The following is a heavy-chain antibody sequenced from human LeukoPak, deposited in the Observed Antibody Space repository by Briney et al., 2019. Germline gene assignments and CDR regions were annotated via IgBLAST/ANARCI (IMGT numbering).Heavy chain of an antibody. D-gene: IGHD1-26*01. CDR2: IYHSGST. J-gene: IGHJ4*02. CDR3: ARTVGATTELVFDY. Sequence: PSGTLSLTCAVSGGSISSSNWWSWVRQPPGKGLEWIGEIYHSGSTNYNPSLKSRVTISVDTSKNQFSLKLSSVTAADTAVYYCARTVGATTELVFDYWGQGTLVTVSS. V-gene: IGHV4-4*02. CDR1: GGSISSSNW.